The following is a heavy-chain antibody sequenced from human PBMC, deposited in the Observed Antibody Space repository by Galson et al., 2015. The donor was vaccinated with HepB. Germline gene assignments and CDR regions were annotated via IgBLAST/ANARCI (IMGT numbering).Heavy chain of an antibody. CDR3: TRAEQGSGSYYLTLDY. V-gene: IGHV3-49*04. CDR2: IRSKAYGGTT. Sequence: SLRLSCAASGFTFGDYAMSWVRQAPGKGLEWVGFIRSKAYGGTTEYAASVKGRFTISRDDSKSIAYLQMNSLKTEDTAVYYCTRAEQGSGSYYLTLDYWGQGTLVTVSS. J-gene: IGHJ4*02. CDR1: GFTFGDYA. D-gene: IGHD3-10*01.